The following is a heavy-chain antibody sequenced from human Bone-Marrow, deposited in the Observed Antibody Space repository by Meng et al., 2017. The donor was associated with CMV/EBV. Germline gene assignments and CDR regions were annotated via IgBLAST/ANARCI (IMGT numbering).Heavy chain of an antibody. CDR1: AGSISSGGYY. D-gene: IGHD3-3*01. V-gene: IGHV4-31*03. CDR3: ARPITIFGVGVDAFDI. J-gene: IGHJ3*02. CDR2: IYYTGST. Sequence: LRLSCTVSAGSISSGGYYWSWIRQRPGKGLEWIGYIYYTGSTNYNPSLKSRVTISVDTSKNQFSLKLSSVTAADTAVYYCARPITIFGVGVDAFDIWGQGTMVTVSS.